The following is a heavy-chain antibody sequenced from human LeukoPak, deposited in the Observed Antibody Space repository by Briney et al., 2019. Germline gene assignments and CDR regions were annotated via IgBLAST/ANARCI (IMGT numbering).Heavy chain of an antibody. CDR2: LYNSGST. J-gene: IGHJ3*02. Sequence: SETLSLTCTVSGGSISSYYWNWMRQPPGRGLEWIGYLYNSGSTNYNPSLKSRLTISVDMSKNQISLKLSSVTAADTAVYYCARGVTSPLDAFDIWGQGTTVTVSS. CDR1: GGSISSYY. CDR3: ARGVTSPLDAFDI. V-gene: IGHV4-59*01. D-gene: IGHD1-26*01.